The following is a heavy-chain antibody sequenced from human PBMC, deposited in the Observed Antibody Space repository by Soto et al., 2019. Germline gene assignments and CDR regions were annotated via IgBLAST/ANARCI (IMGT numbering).Heavy chain of an antibody. V-gene: IGHV1-69*02. J-gene: IGHJ4*02. D-gene: IGHD2-2*01. CDR1: GGTFSSYT. Sequence: GASVKVSCKASGGTFSSYTISWVRQAPGQGLEWMGRIIPILGIANYAQKFQGRVTITADKSTSTAYMELSSLRSEDTAVYYCAGGPSSTTRIPDFDYWGQGTLVTVSS. CDR3: AGGPSSTTRIPDFDY. CDR2: IIPILGIA.